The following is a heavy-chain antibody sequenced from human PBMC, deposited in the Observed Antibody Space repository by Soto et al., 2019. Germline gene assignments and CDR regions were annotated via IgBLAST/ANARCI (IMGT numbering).Heavy chain of an antibody. V-gene: IGHV3-73*01. CDR2: IRSKANSYAT. CDR3: TRRGDGGYSYGSYGMDV. Sequence: GSLRLSCAASGFTFSGSAMHWVRQASGKGLEWVGRIRSKANSYATAYAASVKGRFTISRDDSKNTAYLQMNSLKTEDTAVYYCTRRGDGGYSYGSYGMDVWGQGTTVTVSS. CDR1: GFTFSGSA. J-gene: IGHJ6*02. D-gene: IGHD5-18*01.